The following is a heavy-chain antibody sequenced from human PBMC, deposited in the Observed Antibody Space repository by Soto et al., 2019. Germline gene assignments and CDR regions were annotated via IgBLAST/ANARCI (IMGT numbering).Heavy chain of an antibody. CDR1: GFTFSSYW. CDR2: INSDGSST. V-gene: IGHV3-74*01. D-gene: IGHD6-19*01. Sequence: EVQLVESGGGLVKPGGSLRVSCAASGFTFSSYWMHWVRQAPGKGLVWVSRINSDGSSTSYADSVKGRFTISRDNAKNTLYLQMNRLRAEETAIYYCARRGAVAGLHYWGQGTLVTVSS. J-gene: IGHJ4*02. CDR3: ARRGAVAGLHY.